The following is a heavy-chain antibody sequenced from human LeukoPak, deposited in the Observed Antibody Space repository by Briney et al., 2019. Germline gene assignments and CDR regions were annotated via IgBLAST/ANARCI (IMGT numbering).Heavy chain of an antibody. V-gene: IGHV4-61*02. D-gene: IGHD2-15*01. J-gene: IGHJ3*02. CDR2: IYTSGST. CDR1: GGSISSGSYY. Sequence: PSETLSLTCTVSGGSISSGSYYWSWIRQPAGKGLEWIGRIYTSGSTNYNPSLKSRVTISVDTSKNQFSLKLSSVTAADTAVYYCAREAPFYRPCSGGSCYSDAFDIWGQGTMVTVSS. CDR3: AREAPFYRPCSGGSCYSDAFDI.